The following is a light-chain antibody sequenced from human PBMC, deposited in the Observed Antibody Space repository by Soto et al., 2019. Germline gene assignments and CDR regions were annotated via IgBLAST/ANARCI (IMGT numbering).Light chain of an antibody. V-gene: IGKV3-20*01. CDR1: QSVSSSY. J-gene: IGKJ2*01. CDR3: QQYGSSP. Sequence: EIVLTQSPGTLSLSPGERATLSCRASQSVSSSYLAWYQQKPGQAPRLLIYGAFNRATGIPDRFSGSGSGTDFTLTISRLEPEEFAVYYCQQYGSSPFGQGTKLEIK. CDR2: GAF.